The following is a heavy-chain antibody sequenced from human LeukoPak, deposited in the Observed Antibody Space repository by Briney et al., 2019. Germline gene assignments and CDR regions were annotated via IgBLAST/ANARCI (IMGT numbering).Heavy chain of an antibody. Sequence: SETLSLTCTVSGGSISSSSYYWGWIRQPPGKGLEWIGSIYYSGSTYYNPSLKSRVTISVDTSNNQFSLKLSSVTAADTAVYYCARQYIVATIIDYWGQGTLVTVSS. CDR3: ARQYIVATIIDY. J-gene: IGHJ4*02. V-gene: IGHV4-39*01. D-gene: IGHD5-12*01. CDR1: GGSISSSSYY. CDR2: IYYSGST.